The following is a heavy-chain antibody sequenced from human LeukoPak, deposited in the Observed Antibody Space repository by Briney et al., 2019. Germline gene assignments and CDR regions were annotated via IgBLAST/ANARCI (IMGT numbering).Heavy chain of an antibody. CDR3: AREGTVGAFDY. V-gene: IGHV1-18*04. J-gene: IGHJ4*02. CDR2: ISAYNGNT. D-gene: IGHD1-1*01. CDR1: GYTFTDYY. Sequence: ASVKVSCKASGYTFTDYYLHWVRQAPGQGLEWMGWISAYNGNTNYAQKLQGRVTMTTDTSTSTAYMELRSLRSDDTAVYYCAREGTVGAFDYWGQGTLVTVSS.